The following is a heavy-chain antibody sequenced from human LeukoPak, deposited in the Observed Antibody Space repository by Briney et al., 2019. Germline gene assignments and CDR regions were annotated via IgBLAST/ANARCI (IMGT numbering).Heavy chain of an antibody. V-gene: IGHV1-8*03. J-gene: IGHJ5*02. Sequence: ASVKVSCKASGYTFTSYDINWVRQATGQGLEWMGWMNPNSGNTGYAQKFQGRVTITTNPSISTAYMELSSLRSQDTAVYYCARAGYSGSWFDPWGEGALVTDSS. D-gene: IGHD1-26*01. CDR1: GYTFTSYD. CDR2: MNPNSGNT. CDR3: ARAGYSGSWFDP.